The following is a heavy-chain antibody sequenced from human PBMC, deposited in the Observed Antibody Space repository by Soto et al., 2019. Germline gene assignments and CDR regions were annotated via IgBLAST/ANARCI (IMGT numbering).Heavy chain of an antibody. Sequence: GGSLRLSCAASGFTFSSYAMSWVRQAPGKGLEWVSAISGSGGSTYYADSVKGRFTISRDNSKNTLYLQMNSLRAEDTAVYYCAKDRATIFGGVEPTTLWFDPWGQGTLVTVSS. CDR1: GFTFSSYA. J-gene: IGHJ5*02. V-gene: IGHV3-23*01. D-gene: IGHD3-3*01. CDR3: AKDRATIFGGVEPTTLWFDP. CDR2: ISGSGGST.